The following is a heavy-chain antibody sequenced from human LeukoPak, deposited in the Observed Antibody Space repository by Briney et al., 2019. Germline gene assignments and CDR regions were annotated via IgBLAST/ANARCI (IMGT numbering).Heavy chain of an antibody. V-gene: IGHV3-7*03. J-gene: IGHJ4*02. CDR1: GLIFSTYW. Sequence: GGSLRLSCEVSGLIFSTYWMTWVRQAPGKGLEWVATITRDGNEKYYVDSVKGRFTISRDNAKDSLCLQMNSLRAEDTAVYYCARKRPNYFDYWGQGTLVTVSS. CDR2: ITRDGNEK. CDR3: ARKRPNYFDY.